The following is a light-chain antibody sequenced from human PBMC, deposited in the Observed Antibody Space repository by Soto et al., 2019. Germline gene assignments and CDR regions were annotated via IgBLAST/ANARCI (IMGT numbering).Light chain of an antibody. CDR2: AAS. Sequence: DIQMTQSPSSLSASIGDTVTITCRASQHISNFVNWYQQRPGTAPKLLIYAASTLQRGVPSRFSGVGFGTEFTLTLNSLQPDDFVTYFCQQSSSTPYTFGQVTRLEI. CDR1: QHISNF. CDR3: QQSSSTPYT. J-gene: IGKJ2*01. V-gene: IGKV1-39*01.